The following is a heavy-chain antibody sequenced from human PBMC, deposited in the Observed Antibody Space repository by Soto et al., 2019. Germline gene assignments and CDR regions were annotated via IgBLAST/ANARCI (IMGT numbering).Heavy chain of an antibody. CDR1: GGSISSSNW. V-gene: IGHV4-4*02. CDR2: IYHSGST. J-gene: IGHJ4*02. D-gene: IGHD1-26*01. Sequence: SETLSLTCAVSGGSISSSNWWSWVRQPPGKGLEWIGEIYHSGSTNYNPSLKSRVTISVDKSKNQFSLKLSSVTAADTAVYYCARRGIILSGYLYYWGQGTLVTVSS. CDR3: ARRGIILSGYLYY.